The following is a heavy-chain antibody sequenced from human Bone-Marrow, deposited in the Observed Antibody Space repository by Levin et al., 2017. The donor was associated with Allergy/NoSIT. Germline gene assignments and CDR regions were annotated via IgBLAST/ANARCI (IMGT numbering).Heavy chain of an antibody. V-gene: IGHV4-61*01. CDR1: GNSVKSGSYS. Sequence: PSETLSLTCTVTGNSVKSGSYSWSWIRQPPGKGLEWIGYIYYSGSTNYNPSLKSRVTISVDTSKNQFSLKLSSVTAADTAVYYCASVRFLEYLAVTSYYYFMDVWGTGSTVTVSS. CDR2: IYYSGST. J-gene: IGHJ6*03. CDR3: ASVRFLEYLAVTSYYYFMDV. D-gene: IGHD3-3*01.